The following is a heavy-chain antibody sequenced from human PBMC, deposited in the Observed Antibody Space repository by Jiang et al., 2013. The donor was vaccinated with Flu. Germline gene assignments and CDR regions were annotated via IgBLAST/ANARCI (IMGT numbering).Heavy chain of an antibody. D-gene: IGHD2-15*01. CDR2: INPDNGKT. CDR1: GYTFTSYG. Sequence: SGAEVKKPGASVKVSCKASGYTFTSYGVHWLRQAPGQSLEWMGWINPDNGKTKYSETFSDRVSISRDTSASTAYMELSSLGSEDTAVYYCARAPFICNGDNCYFNWFDPWGQGTLVTVSA. CDR3: ARAPFICNGDNCYFNWFDP. J-gene: IGHJ5*02. V-gene: IGHV1-3*01.